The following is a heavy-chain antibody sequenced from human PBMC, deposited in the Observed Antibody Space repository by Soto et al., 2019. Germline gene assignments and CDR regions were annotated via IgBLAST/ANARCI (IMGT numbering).Heavy chain of an antibody. CDR2: IYYSGTT. CDR3: ARGVGITLFGAVTTGPFFDY. V-gene: IGHV4-31*03. CDR1: GGSFSSGGYY. J-gene: IGHJ4*02. D-gene: IGHD3-3*01. Sequence: QVQLQESGPGQVKPSQTLSLTCTVSGGSFSSGGYYWTWIRQHPGEGLEWIGYIYYSGTTYYNPALRSRVTISSDKSKTQFSLKLSSVTAADIAVYFCARGVGITLFGAVTTGPFFDYWGQGTLVTVSS.